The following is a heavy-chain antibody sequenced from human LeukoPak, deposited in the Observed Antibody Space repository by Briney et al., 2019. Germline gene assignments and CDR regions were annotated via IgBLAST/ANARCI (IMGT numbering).Heavy chain of an antibody. J-gene: IGHJ4*02. D-gene: IGHD3-22*01. CDR3: ARTPFYYDSSGYYRHFTFDY. CDR1: GGSISSYY. Sequence: SETLSLTCTVSGGSISSYYWSWIRQPPGKGLEWIGYIYYSGSTNYDPSLKSRVTISVDTSKDQFSLKLSSVTAADTAVYYCARTPFYYDSSGYYRHFTFDYWGQGTLVTVSS. CDR2: IYYSGST. V-gene: IGHV4-59*01.